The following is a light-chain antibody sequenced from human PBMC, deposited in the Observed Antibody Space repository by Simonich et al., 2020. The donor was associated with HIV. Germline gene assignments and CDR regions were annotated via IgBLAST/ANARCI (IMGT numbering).Light chain of an antibody. CDR2: SNN. V-gene: IGLV1-44*01. Sequence: QSVLTQPPSASGTPGQRVPISCSGSSSNIGSDPVNWYHQIPGTAPKLLIYSNNQRPSGVPDRFSGSKSGTSASLAISGLQSEDEADYYCAAWDDSLWVFGGGTKLTVL. J-gene: IGLJ3*02. CDR3: AAWDDSLWV. CDR1: SSNIGSDP.